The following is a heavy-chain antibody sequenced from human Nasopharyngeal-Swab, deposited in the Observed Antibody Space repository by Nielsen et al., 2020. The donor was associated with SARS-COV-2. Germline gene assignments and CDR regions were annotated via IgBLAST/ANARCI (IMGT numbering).Heavy chain of an antibody. CDR3: ARTRGGSYYDAFDI. Sequence: LSLTCAASGFTFSSYAMHWVRQAPGKGLEWVAVISYDGSNKYYADSVKGRFTISRDNSKSTLYLQMNSLRAEDTAVYYCARTRGGSYYDAFDIWGQGTMVTVSS. CDR2: ISYDGSNK. V-gene: IGHV3-30*04. D-gene: IGHD1-26*01. CDR1: GFTFSSYA. J-gene: IGHJ3*02.